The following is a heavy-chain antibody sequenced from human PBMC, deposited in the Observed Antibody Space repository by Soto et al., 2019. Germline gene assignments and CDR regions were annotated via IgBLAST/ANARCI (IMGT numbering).Heavy chain of an antibody. CDR3: TTVTTVYYYFDC. CDR2: IRKKTNSYTT. D-gene: IGHD4-17*01. J-gene: IGHJ4*02. CDR1: GLTFSDRY. V-gene: IGHV3-72*01. Sequence: EVQLVESGGGLVQPGGSLRLSCAASGLTFSDRYMDWVRQAPGKGLEWVGRIRKKTNSYTTEYAASVKGRFIISRDDSTNSLYLQMSSLKTEDTAVYYCTTVTTVYYYFDCWGQGTLVTVSS.